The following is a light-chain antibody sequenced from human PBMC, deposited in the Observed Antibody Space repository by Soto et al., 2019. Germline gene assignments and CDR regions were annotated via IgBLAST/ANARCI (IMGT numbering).Light chain of an antibody. CDR2: LNSDGSH. V-gene: IGLV4-69*01. CDR1: SGHSSYA. J-gene: IGLJ7*01. CDR3: QTWGTGMGV. Sequence: QPVLTQSPSASACLGASVKLTCTLSSGHSSYAIAWHQQQPEKGPRYLMKLNSDGSHSKGDGIPDRFSGSSSGAERYLTISSLQSEDEADYYCQTWGTGMGVFGGGTQLTVL.